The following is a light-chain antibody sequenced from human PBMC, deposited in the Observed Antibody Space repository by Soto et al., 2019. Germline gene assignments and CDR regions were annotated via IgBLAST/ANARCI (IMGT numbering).Light chain of an antibody. J-gene: IGKJ1*01. V-gene: IGKV3-20*01. CDR2: GAS. CDR3: QLSGS. CDR1: QSVSRSY. Sequence: EIVLTQSPGTLSLSPGERATLSCRASQSVSRSYLAWYQQRFGQAPRLLIYGASTRATGIPDRFRGRGSGTGFTFPISRLEPGVFALYFCQLSGSFGPGTKVEIK.